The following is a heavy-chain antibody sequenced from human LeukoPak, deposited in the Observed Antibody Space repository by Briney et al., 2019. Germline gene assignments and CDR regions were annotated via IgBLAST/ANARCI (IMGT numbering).Heavy chain of an antibody. Sequence: SETLSLTCTVSGGSISSYYWSWMRQPPGKGLEWIGYIYHSGSTNYNPSLKSRVTISVDTSKNQFSLKLSSVTAADTAVYYCARAHHYYDSSGYYPNWFDPWGQGTLVTVSS. V-gene: IGHV4-59*01. CDR1: GGSISSYY. J-gene: IGHJ5*02. CDR3: ARAHHYYDSSGYYPNWFDP. D-gene: IGHD3-22*01. CDR2: IYHSGST.